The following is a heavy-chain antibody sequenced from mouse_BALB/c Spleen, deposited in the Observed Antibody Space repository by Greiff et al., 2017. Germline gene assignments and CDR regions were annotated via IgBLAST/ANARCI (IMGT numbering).Heavy chain of an antibody. Sequence: EVQRVESGPGLVKPSQSLSLTCSVTGYSITSGYYWNWIRQFPGNKLEWMGYISYDGSNNYNPSLKNRISITRDTSKNQFFLKLNSVTTEDTATYYCAIDGYYDYAMDYWGQGTSVTVSS. D-gene: IGHD2-3*01. CDR2: ISYDGSN. CDR3: AIDGYYDYAMDY. CDR1: GYSITSGYY. J-gene: IGHJ4*01. V-gene: IGHV3-6*02.